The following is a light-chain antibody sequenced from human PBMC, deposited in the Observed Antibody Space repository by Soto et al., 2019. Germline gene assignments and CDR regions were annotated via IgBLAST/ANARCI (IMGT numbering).Light chain of an antibody. CDR2: GAS. CDR3: QQYGSSPWT. V-gene: IGKV3-20*01. Sequence: ESVLTQAAGALSLSPGERVTLSCRASQSVSSNYLAWYQHKPGQAPRRLIYGASSRATGIPDRFSGSGSGTDFTLTISRLEPEDFAVYYCQQYGSSPWTFGQGTKVDIK. CDR1: QSVSSNY. J-gene: IGKJ1*01.